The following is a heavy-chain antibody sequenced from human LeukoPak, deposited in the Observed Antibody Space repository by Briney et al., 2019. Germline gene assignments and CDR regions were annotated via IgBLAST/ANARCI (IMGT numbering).Heavy chain of an antibody. CDR3: ASRAYWFIGYYGMDV. J-gene: IGHJ6*02. CDR2: IIPIFGTA. D-gene: IGHD3-16*01. Sequence: ASVKVSCKASGGTFSSYAISWVRQAPRQGLEWMGGIIPIFGTANYAQKFQGRVTITADESTSTAYMELSSLRSEDTAVYYCASRAYWFIGYYGMDVWGQGTTVTVSS. CDR1: GGTFSSYA. V-gene: IGHV1-69*13.